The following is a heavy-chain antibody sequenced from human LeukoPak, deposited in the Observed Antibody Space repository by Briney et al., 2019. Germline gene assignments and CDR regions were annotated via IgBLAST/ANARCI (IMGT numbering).Heavy chain of an antibody. J-gene: IGHJ5*02. CDR1: GFSFTDYY. CDR3: ARVTVVPAGVYGVGWFDT. V-gene: IGHV3-11*01. Sequence: PGGSLRLSCVASGFSFTDYYMTWIRQAPGKGLEWISYISGSGTTIKYADSVKGRFTISRDKAENSLYLQMNSLRAEDTAVYYCARVTVVPAGVYGVGWFDTWGQGTLVTVSS. CDR2: ISGSGTTI. D-gene: IGHD2-2*01.